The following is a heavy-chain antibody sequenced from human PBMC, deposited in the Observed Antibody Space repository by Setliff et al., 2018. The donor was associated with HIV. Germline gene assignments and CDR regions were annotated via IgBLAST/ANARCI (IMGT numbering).Heavy chain of an antibody. J-gene: IGHJ4*02. D-gene: IGHD3-10*01. Sequence: GGSLRLSCAASGFTFDDYTMHWVRQAPGKAPEWVSLITWNGGRAYYADSVEGRFTISRDNNKDSLHLQMTSLRSDDTALYYCARGPTGSGSAYLDFWGQGVPVTVSS. CDR3: ARGPTGSGSAYLDF. V-gene: IGHV3-43*01. CDR1: GFTFDDYT. CDR2: ITWNGGRA.